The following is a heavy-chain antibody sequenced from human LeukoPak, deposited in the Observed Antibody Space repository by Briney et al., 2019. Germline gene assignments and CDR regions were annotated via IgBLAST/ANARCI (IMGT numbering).Heavy chain of an antibody. D-gene: IGHD6-19*01. V-gene: IGHV3-33*06. Sequence: PGGSLRLSCAASGFTFSSYGMHWVRQAPGKGVEGGEVIWYDGSNKYYEDSVKGRFTIYRDNSKNTLYLKMNSLRAEDSAVYYCAKDHSSGWYGGLDYWGQGTLVTVSS. CDR2: IWYDGSNK. J-gene: IGHJ4*02. CDR1: GFTFSSYG. CDR3: AKDHSSGWYGGLDY.